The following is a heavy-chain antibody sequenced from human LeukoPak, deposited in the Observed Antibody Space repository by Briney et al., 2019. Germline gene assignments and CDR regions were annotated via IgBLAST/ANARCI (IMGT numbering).Heavy chain of an antibody. CDR1: GFSLSTSGMC. CDR2: IDWDDDK. V-gene: IGHV2-70*11. J-gene: IGHJ4*02. D-gene: IGHD3-22*01. Sequence: SGPTLVKPTQTLTLTCTFSGFSLSTSGMCVSWIRQPPGKALEWLARIDWDDDKYYSTSLKARLAISKDTSKNEVVLTMTNMDPVDTATYYCARNPYGSRGYYALDYWGQGTLVTVSS. CDR3: ARNPYGSRGYYALDY.